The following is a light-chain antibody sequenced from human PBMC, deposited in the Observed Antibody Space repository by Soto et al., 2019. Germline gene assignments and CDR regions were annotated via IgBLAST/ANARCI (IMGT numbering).Light chain of an antibody. J-gene: IGKJ5*01. CDR3: QQRWSWPQTT. CDR2: DGS. CDR1: QSVNIY. Sequence: EIVLTQSPATLSLSPGERATLSCRASQSVNIYLAWYQQKPGQAPRLLIYDGSNRATGIPARFSGSGSGTEFTLTISSLEPEDSAVYYCQQRWSWPQTTFGQGTRLEIK. V-gene: IGKV3-11*01.